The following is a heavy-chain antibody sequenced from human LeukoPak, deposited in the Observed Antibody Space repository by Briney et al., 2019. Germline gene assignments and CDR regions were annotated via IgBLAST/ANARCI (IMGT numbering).Heavy chain of an antibody. CDR1: GYTFTSYG. Sequence: GASVNVSCKASGYTFTSYGTSWVRQAPRQGLEWMGWISAYNGNPTYAQKLKGRATMTTDTSTSTAYMELRRLRSDAPAGYSCARDLSGGVADYGDYGVWPYWWGQGTLVTVSS. CDR2: ISAYNGNP. D-gene: IGHD4-17*01. V-gene: IGHV1-18*01. J-gene: IGHJ4*02. CDR3: ARDLSGGVADYGDYGVWPYW.